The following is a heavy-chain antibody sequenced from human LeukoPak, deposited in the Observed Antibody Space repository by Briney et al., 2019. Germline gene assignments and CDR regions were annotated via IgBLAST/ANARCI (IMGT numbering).Heavy chain of an antibody. CDR2: INHSGST. V-gene: IGHV4-34*01. CDR1: GGSFSGYY. D-gene: IGHD4-17*01. CDR3: ARSPPVTRYYYYYMDV. J-gene: IGHJ6*03. Sequence: SETLSLTCAVYGGSFSGYYWSWIRQPPGKGLEWIGEINHSGSTDYNPSLKSRVTISVDTSKNQFSLKLSSVTAADTAVYYCARSPPVTRYYYYYMDVWGKGTTVTVSS.